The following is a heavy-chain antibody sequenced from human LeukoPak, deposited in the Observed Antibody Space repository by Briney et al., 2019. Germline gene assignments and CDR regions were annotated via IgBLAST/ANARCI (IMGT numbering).Heavy chain of an antibody. CDR2: ISSSSSYI. Sequence: GGSLRLSCAASGFTFSSYSMNWVRQAPGKGLEWVSSISSSSSYIYYADSVKGRFTISRDNAKNSLYLQMNSLRAEDTAVYYCARGWYYGSGRGYYYYYYGMDVWGQGTMVTVSS. J-gene: IGHJ6*02. D-gene: IGHD3-10*01. CDR3: ARGWYYGSGRGYYYYYYGMDV. CDR1: GFTFSSYS. V-gene: IGHV3-21*01.